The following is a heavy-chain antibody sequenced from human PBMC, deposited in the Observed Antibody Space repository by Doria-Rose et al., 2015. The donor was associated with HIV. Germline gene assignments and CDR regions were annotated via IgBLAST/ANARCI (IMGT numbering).Heavy chain of an antibody. CDR1: GVSLSSPGMG. CDR2: IFSDDER. D-gene: IGHD6-13*01. Sequence: QVTLKESGPVLVKPTETLTLTCTVSGVSLSSPGMGVSWIRQPPGKALGWLANIFSDDERSYNTSLKSRLTISRGTSKSQVVLPMTDMDPVDTATYYCARIKSSRWYHKYYFDFWGQGTLVIVSA. J-gene: IGHJ4*02. CDR3: ARIKSSRWYHKYYFDF. V-gene: IGHV2-26*01.